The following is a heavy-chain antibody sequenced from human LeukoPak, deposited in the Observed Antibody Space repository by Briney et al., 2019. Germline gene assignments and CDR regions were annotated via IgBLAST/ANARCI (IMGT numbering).Heavy chain of an antibody. J-gene: IGHJ4*02. D-gene: IGHD3-3*01. CDR1: GGSISSSSYY. CDR3: ARHSYDFWSGYWYYFDY. CDR2: IYYSGST. V-gene: IGHV4-39*01. Sequence: SETLSLTCTVSGGSISSSSYYWGWIRQPPGKGLEWIGGIYYSGSTYYNPSLKSRVTISVDTSKNQFSLKLSSVSAADTAVYYCARHSYDFWSGYWYYFDYWGQGTLVTVSS.